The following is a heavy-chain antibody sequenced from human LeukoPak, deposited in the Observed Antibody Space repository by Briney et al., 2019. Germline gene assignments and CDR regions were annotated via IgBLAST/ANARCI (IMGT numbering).Heavy chain of an antibody. CDR3: ARDWTYYDSSGLKPADAFDI. Sequence: PSETLSLTCTVSGGSVSSGSYYWSWIRQPAGKGLEWIGRIYTSGSTNYNPSLKSRVTISVDTSKNQFSLKLSSVTAADTAVYYCARDWTYYDSSGLKPADAFDIWGQGTMVTVSS. D-gene: IGHD3-22*01. V-gene: IGHV4-61*02. J-gene: IGHJ3*02. CDR2: IYTSGST. CDR1: GGSVSSGSYY.